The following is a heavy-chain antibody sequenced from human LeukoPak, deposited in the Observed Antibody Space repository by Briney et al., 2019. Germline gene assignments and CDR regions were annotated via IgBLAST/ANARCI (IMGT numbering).Heavy chain of an antibody. CDR1: GYTFSGYY. Sequence: ASVKVSCKTSGYTFSGYYLNWVRQAPGQGLEWMGWINANSGETNYAQKFQGRVTMTRDTSISTAYMELSRLRSDDTAVYYCARVVVRDANNYKDYWGQGTLVTVSS. CDR3: ARVVVRDANNYKDY. V-gene: IGHV1-2*02. J-gene: IGHJ4*02. D-gene: IGHD5-24*01. CDR2: INANSGET.